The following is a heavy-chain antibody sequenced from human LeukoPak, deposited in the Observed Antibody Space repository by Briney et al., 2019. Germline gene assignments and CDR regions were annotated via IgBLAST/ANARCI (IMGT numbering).Heavy chain of an antibody. D-gene: IGHD3-22*01. CDR2: IYSGGST. V-gene: IGHV3-66*02. CDR3: ARDVYDRGMDV. Sequence: GGSLRLSCAASGFTVSSNYMSWVRQAPGKGLEWVSVIYSGGSTYYADSVKGRFTISRDNSKNTLCLQMNSLRAEDTAVYYCARDVYDRGMDVWGQGTTVTVSS. J-gene: IGHJ6*02. CDR1: GFTVSSNY.